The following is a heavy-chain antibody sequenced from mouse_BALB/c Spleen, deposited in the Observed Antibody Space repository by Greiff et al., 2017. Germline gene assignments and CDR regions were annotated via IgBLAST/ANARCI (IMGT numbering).Heavy chain of an antibody. CDR1: GFTFSNYW. Sequence: EVKLMESGGGLVQPGGSMKLSCVASGFTFSNYWMNWVRQSPEKGLEWVAEIRLKSNNYATHYAESVKGRFTISRDDSKSSVYLQMNNLRAEDTGIYYCITTVVAMDYWGQGTSVTVSS. V-gene: IGHV6-6*02. CDR2: IRLKSNNYAT. CDR3: ITTVVAMDY. J-gene: IGHJ4*01. D-gene: IGHD1-1*01.